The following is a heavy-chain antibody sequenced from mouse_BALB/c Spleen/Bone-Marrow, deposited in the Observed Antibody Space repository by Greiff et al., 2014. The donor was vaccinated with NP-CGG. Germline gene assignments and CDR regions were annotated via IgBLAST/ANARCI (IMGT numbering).Heavy chain of an antibody. CDR2: IWAGGST. V-gene: IGHV2-9*02. J-gene: IGHJ3*01. D-gene: IGHD3-1*01. Sequence: VQVVESGPGLVTPSQCLSITCTVSGFSLTSYGVHWVRQPPGKGLEWLGVIWAGGSTNYNSALMSRLSISKDNSKSQVFLKMNKLQSDDTDVYYSARGGYSFAYWGQGTLVTVSA. CDR1: GFSLTSYG. CDR3: ARGGYSFAY.